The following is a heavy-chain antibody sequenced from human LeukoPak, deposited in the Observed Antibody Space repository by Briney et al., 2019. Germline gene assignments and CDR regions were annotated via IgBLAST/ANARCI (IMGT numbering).Heavy chain of an antibody. D-gene: IGHD2-8*01. Sequence: GESLKISCKGSGYSFTSYWIGRVRQMPGKGLEWMGIIYPGDSDTRYSPSFQGQVTISADKSISTAYLQWSSLKASDTAMYYCARPKWQFGDYVDYWGQGTLVTVSS. CDR2: IYPGDSDT. V-gene: IGHV5-51*01. CDR1: GYSFTSYW. CDR3: ARPKWQFGDYVDY. J-gene: IGHJ4*02.